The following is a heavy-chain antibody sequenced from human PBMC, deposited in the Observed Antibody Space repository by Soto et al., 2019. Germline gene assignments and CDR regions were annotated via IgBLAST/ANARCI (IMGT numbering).Heavy chain of an antibody. CDR1: GFTFSDYY. V-gene: IGHV3-11*01. Sequence: QVQLVESGGGLVKPGGSLRLSCAASGFTFSDYYMSWIRQAPGKGLEWVSHTSGSGSNIFYADSVMGRFTISRDNAKNSLYLQMHSLRAEDTAVYYCAREASYCSSTICYYFDYWGQGTLVTVSS. J-gene: IGHJ4*02. D-gene: IGHD2-2*01. CDR3: AREASYCSSTICYYFDY. CDR2: TSGSGSNI.